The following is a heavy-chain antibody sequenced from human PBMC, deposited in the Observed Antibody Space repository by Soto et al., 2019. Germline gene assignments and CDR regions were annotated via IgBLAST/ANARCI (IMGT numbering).Heavy chain of an antibody. CDR1: GFTFSSYS. CDR2: ISSSSSTI. J-gene: IGHJ6*02. CDR3: ARGRYCISTSCYRAYYYGMDV. Sequence: PGGSLRLSCAASGFTFSSYSMNWVRQAPGKGLEWVSYISSSSSTIYYADSVKGRFTISRDNAKNSLYLQMNSLRDEDTAVYYCARGRYCISTSCYRAYYYGMDVWGQGTTVTVSS. V-gene: IGHV3-48*02. D-gene: IGHD2-2*02.